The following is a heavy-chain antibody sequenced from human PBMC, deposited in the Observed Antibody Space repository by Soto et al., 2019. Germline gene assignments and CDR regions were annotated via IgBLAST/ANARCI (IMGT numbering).Heavy chain of an antibody. CDR3: AKLHCSGTGCYKAVLYDALDV. J-gene: IGHJ3*01. CDR2: ISYDGSNK. CDR1: GFPFSNFG. Sequence: QVQLVQSGGGVVQPGRSLRLSCAASGFPFSNFGMYWVRQAPGKGLEWLASISYDGSNKYYVDAVKGRFTISRDNSKNTLYLQMNTLRADDTAVYYCAKLHCSGTGCYKAVLYDALDVWGQGTMVTVSS. D-gene: IGHD2-2*02. V-gene: IGHV3-30*18.